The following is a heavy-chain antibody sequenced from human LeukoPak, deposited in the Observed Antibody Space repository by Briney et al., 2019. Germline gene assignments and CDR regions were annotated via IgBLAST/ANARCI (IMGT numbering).Heavy chain of an antibody. J-gene: IGHJ4*02. CDR2: INSDGSST. V-gene: IGHV3-74*01. Sequence: GRSLRLSCAASGFTFSSYWMHWVRQPSGKGLVWVSRINSDGSSTSYADSVKGRFTISRDNAKNTLYLQMNSLRAEDTAVYYCAREPRSGSYYNLDYWGQGTLVTVSS. D-gene: IGHD1-26*01. CDR1: GFTFSSYW. CDR3: AREPRSGSYYNLDY.